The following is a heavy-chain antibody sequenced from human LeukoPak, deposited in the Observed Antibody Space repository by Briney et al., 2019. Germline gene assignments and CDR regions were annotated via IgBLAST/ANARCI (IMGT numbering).Heavy chain of an antibody. CDR3: AVTWPLGYYYFDY. V-gene: IGHV1-69*05. CDR2: IIPIFGTA. D-gene: IGHD7-27*01. J-gene: IGHJ4*02. CDR1: GGTFSSYA. Sequence: SVKVSCKASGGTFSSYAISWVRQAPGQGLEWLGRIIPIFGTANYAQKFQGRVTITTDESTSTAYMELSSLRSEDTAVYYCAVTWPLGYYYFDYWGQGTLVTVSS.